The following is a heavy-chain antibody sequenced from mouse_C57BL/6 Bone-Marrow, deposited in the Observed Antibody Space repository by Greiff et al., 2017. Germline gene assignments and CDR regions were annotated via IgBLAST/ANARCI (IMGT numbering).Heavy chain of an antibody. D-gene: IGHD2-4*01. J-gene: IGHJ1*03. V-gene: IGHV14-4*01. CDR3: TTDDYESYWYFDV. Sequence: VQLQQSGAELVRPGASVKLSCTASGFNIKDDYMHWVKQRSEQGLEWIGWIDPENGDTEYASEFQGKATITAYTSSNTAYRPISSLTSEDTAVYYCTTDDYESYWYFDVWGTGTTVTVSS. CDR1: GFNIKDDY. CDR2: IDPENGDT.